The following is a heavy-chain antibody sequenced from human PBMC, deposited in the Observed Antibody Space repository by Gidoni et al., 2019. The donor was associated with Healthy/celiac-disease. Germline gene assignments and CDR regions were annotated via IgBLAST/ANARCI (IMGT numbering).Heavy chain of an antibody. Sequence: QLQLQESGPGLVKPSATLSLTCTVSGGSISSSSYYWGWIRQPPGKGLEWIGSIYYSGSTYYNPSLKSRVTISVDTSKNQFSLKLSSVTAADTAVYYCASPGVAAAATRRAFDYWGQGTLVTVSS. J-gene: IGHJ4*02. D-gene: IGHD6-13*01. V-gene: IGHV4-39*01. CDR3: ASPGVAAAATRRAFDY. CDR2: IYYSGST. CDR1: GGSISSSSYY.